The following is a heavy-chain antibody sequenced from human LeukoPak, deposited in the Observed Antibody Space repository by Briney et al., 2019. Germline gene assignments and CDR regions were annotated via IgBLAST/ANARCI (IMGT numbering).Heavy chain of an antibody. V-gene: IGHV4-34*01. CDR2: INHSGST. J-gene: IGHJ4*02. Sequence: SETLSLTCAVYGGSFSGYYWSWIRQPPGKGLEWIGEINHSGSTNYNPSLKSRVTISVDTSKNQFSLKLSSVTAADTAVYYCARDPGVSSGYYGDYWGQGTLVTVSS. CDR3: ARDPGVSSGYYGDY. CDR1: GGSFSGYY. D-gene: IGHD3-22*01.